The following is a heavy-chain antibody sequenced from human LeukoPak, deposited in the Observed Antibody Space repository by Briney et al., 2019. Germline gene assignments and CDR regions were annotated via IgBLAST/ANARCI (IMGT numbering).Heavy chain of an antibody. V-gene: IGHV3-30*03. J-gene: IGHJ3*02. CDR2: ISYDGSKK. Sequence: GGSLRLSCAASGFMFSSHGMHWVRQAPGKGLEWVAVISYDGSKKYYADSVKGRFTISRGNSKNTLYLQMNSLRAEDTAVYYCVRDTFSPDAFDIWGQGTMVTVSS. CDR3: VRDTFSPDAFDI. D-gene: IGHD3-16*01. CDR1: GFMFSSHG.